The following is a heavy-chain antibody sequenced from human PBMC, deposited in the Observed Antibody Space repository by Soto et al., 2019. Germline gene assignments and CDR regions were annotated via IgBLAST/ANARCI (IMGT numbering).Heavy chain of an antibody. CDR2: ISAYNGNT. CDR1: GYTFSSYH. J-gene: IGHJ4*02. CDR3: ARDLPPVDY. V-gene: IGHV1-18*01. Sequence: QLQLVQSGAEVKKPGASVKVSCKASGYTFSSYHITWVRQAPGQGLEWMGWISAYNGNTNYAQNLQGRVTMTPDPSTITAYMELRSLRSDDTAVYYCARDLPPVDYWGQGTLVTVSS.